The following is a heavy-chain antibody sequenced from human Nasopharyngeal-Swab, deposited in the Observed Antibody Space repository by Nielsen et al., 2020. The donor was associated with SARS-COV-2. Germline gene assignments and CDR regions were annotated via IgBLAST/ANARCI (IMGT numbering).Heavy chain of an antibody. J-gene: IGHJ6*02. V-gene: IGHV1-18*01. Sequence: SVNVSCKASVYTFTSYGISWVRQAPGQGLEWMGWISAYNGNTNYAQKLQGRVTMTTDTSTSTAYMELRSLRSDDTAVYYCARLYCGGDCYSEDYYGMDVWGQGTTVTVSS. CDR1: VYTFTSYG. D-gene: IGHD2-21*02. CDR3: ARLYCGGDCYSEDYYGMDV. CDR2: ISAYNGNT.